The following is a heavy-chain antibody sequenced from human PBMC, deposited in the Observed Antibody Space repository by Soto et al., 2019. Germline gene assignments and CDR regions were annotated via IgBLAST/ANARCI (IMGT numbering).Heavy chain of an antibody. CDR2: ISWNSGSI. V-gene: IGHV3-9*01. CDR1: GFTFDDYA. CDR3: VKDESINWYSGHFRH. D-gene: IGHD6-13*01. Sequence: GGSLRLSCAASGFTFDDYAMHWVRQVPGKGLEWVSGISWNSGSIGYADSVKGRFAISRDNAKNSLHLQMNSLRAEDTAFYYCVKDESINWYSGHFRHWGQGTLVTVSS. J-gene: IGHJ1*01.